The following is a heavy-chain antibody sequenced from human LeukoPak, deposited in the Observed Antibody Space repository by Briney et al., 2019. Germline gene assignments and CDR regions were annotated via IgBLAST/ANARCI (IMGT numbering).Heavy chain of an antibody. CDR3: ARGPLMNAFDI. CDR1: GFTVSSNY. J-gene: IGHJ3*02. Sequence: GGSLRLSCAASGFTVSSNYMSWVRQAPGKGLEWVSVIYSGGSTYYADSVKGRFTISRDNSKNTLYLQMNSLRAEDTAVYYCARGPLMNAFDIWGQGTMVTVSS. V-gene: IGHV3-53*01. CDR2: IYSGGST.